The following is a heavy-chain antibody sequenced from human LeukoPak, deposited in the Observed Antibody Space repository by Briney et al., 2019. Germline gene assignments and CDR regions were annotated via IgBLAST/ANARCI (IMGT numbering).Heavy chain of an antibody. CDR1: GFTFSSYA. V-gene: IGHV3-23*01. CDR3: AKAYGSGSRPFPFDY. J-gene: IGHJ4*02. Sequence: QPGGSLRLSCAASGFTFSSYAMSWVRQAPGKGLEWVSAISGSGGSTYYADSVKGRFTISRDNSKSTLYLQMNSLRAEDTAVYYCAKAYGSGSRPFPFDYWGQGTLVTVSS. D-gene: IGHD3-10*01. CDR2: ISGSGGST.